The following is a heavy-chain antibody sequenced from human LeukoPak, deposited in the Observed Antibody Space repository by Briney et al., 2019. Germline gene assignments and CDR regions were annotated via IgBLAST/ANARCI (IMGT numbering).Heavy chain of an antibody. CDR1: GYTFTNYW. V-gene: IGHV5-51*01. Sequence: GESLKISCKGSGYTFTNYWIGWVRQMPGKGLGWMGIIYPGDSDTRYSPPFQCQVTISADKSISTAYLQWRSLKDSDSAMYYCMRLDRVGYNLVDYWGQGTLVTVSS. CDR3: MRLDRVGYNLVDY. D-gene: IGHD5-24*01. CDR2: IYPGDSDT. J-gene: IGHJ4*02.